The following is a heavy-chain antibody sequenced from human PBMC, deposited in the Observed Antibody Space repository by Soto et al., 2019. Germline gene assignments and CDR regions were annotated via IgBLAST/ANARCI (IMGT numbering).Heavy chain of an antibody. Sequence: GGSLRLSCAASGFTFSSYSMNWVRQAPGKGLEWVSSISSSSSYIYYADAVKGRFTISRDNAKNSLYLQMNSLRAEDTAVYYCAREPAATYYYYYYMDVWGKGTTVTVSS. CDR3: AREPAATYYYYYYMDV. CDR1: GFTFSSYS. D-gene: IGHD2-2*01. CDR2: ISSSSSYI. V-gene: IGHV3-21*01. J-gene: IGHJ6*03.